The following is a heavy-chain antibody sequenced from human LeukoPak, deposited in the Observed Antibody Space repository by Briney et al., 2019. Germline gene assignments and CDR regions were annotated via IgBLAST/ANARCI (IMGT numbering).Heavy chain of an antibody. CDR2: INPNSVNT. CDR3: AREMRPATTTLVAY. CDR1: GYIFTDYW. D-gene: IGHD1-1*01. J-gene: IGHJ4*02. Sequence: ASVQVSCKASGYIFTDYWIHWVRQAPGQGLEWMGFINPNSVNTNYAQKFQDRVTMTRDTSINTAYMELNGLTGDDTAVYYCAREMRPATTTLVAYWGQGTLVTVSS. V-gene: IGHV1-2*02.